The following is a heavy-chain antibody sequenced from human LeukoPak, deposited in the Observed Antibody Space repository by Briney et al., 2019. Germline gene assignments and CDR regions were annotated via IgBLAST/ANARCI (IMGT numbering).Heavy chain of an antibody. D-gene: IGHD2-21*02. CDR1: GYTFANYA. CDR3: ARANCAGDCYLKH. V-gene: IGHV1-18*01. J-gene: IGHJ4*02. CDR2: ISVDNGDT. Sequence: GAPVKVSCKASGYTFANYAITWVRQAPGQGLEYMGWISVDNGDTNDAQMLQGRVTMTTDTSTNTAYMELRGLRSDDTAVYYCARANCAGDCYLKHWGQGTLVTVSS.